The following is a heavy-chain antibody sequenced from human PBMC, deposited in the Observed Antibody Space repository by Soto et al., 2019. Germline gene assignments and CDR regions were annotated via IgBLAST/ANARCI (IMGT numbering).Heavy chain of an antibody. CDR2: IIPIFGTA. CDR3: ARGTGPTVRYYYYGMDV. V-gene: IGHV1-69*12. D-gene: IGHD1-1*01. CDR1: GGTFSSYA. J-gene: IGHJ6*02. Sequence: QVQLVQSGAEVKKPGSSVKVSCKASGGTFSSYAISWVRQAPGQGLEWMGGIIPIFGTANYAQKLQGRVTITADGSTSTCYMEMSSLRSEDTAVYYCARGTGPTVRYYYYGMDVWGQGTTVTVSS.